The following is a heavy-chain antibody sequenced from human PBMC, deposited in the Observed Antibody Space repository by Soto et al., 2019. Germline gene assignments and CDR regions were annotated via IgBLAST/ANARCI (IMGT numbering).Heavy chain of an antibody. D-gene: IGHD3-22*01. Sequence: GGSLRLSCEASGFSFRNHWMTWVRQAPGRGLEWVANIKQDGTEKYYADSVKGRFTISRDNAKNSLYLQMNSLRAEDTALYYCAKDASPHYYDSSGSFDYWGQGTLVTVSS. J-gene: IGHJ4*02. CDR3: AKDASPHYYDSSGSFDY. CDR1: GFSFRNHW. V-gene: IGHV3-7*03. CDR2: IKQDGTEK.